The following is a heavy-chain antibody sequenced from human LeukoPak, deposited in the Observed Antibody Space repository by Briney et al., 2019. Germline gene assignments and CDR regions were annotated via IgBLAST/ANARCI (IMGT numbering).Heavy chain of an antibody. J-gene: IGHJ4*02. CDR2: IYPDDSDT. Sequence: GESLKISCEASGYTFTNYWIGWVRQMPGKGLEWMGIIYPDDSDTKYSPSFQGQVTISADKSISTAYLQWSSLMASDTAMHYYTRSRDSRSYYFLIWGQGTLVTVSS. D-gene: IGHD3-22*01. CDR1: GYTFTNYW. CDR3: TRSRDSRSYYFLI. V-gene: IGHV5-51*01.